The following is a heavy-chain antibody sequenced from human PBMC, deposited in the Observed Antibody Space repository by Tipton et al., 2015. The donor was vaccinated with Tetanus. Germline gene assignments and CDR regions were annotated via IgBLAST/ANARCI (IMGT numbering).Heavy chain of an antibody. CDR1: GASISGYY. V-gene: IGHV4-59*01. D-gene: IGHD3-10*01. CDR3: ARDREYYYGSGSHFYFDS. Sequence: TLSLTCAVSGASISGYYWSWIRQPPGKGLEWVGYIYYSGSTNYNPSLKRRVTISDDTSKNQFSLKLTSVTAADTAVYYCARDREYYYGSGSHFYFDSWGQGILVTVSS. CDR2: IYYSGST. J-gene: IGHJ4*02.